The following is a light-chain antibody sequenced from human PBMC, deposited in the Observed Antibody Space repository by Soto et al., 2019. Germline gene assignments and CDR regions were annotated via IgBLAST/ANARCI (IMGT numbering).Light chain of an antibody. J-gene: IGKJ5*01. Sequence: IPMTQSPSSLSASVGDRVTITCRASQGISNFLAWYQQKPGKVPKVLISAASTLQSGVPSRFSGSGSGTDFTLTITSLQPEDVATYYCQKYSSVITFGQGTRLEIK. CDR1: QGISNF. V-gene: IGKV1-27*01. CDR3: QKYSSVIT. CDR2: AAS.